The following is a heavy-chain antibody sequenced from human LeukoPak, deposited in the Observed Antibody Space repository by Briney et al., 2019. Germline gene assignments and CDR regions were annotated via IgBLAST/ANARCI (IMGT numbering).Heavy chain of an antibody. CDR1: GFTFSTYW. J-gene: IGHJ4*02. CDR2: INSDGSST. V-gene: IGHV3-74*01. Sequence: GGSLRLSCAASGFTFSTYWMHWVRQAPGKGLVWVSRINSDGSSTSYADSVRGRFTISRDYAKNTLYLQMNSLGAEDTAVYYCARGGVYSTSAVDYWGQGTLVTVSS. CDR3: ARGGVYSTSAVDY. D-gene: IGHD6-6*01.